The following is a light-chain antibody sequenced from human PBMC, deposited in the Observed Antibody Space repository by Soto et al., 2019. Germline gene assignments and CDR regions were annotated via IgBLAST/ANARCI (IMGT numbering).Light chain of an antibody. V-gene: IGLV1-44*01. CDR3: AAWDATLNGL. CDR2: SNN. CDR1: SSNIGSNT. Sequence: QSVLTQPPSASGTPGQRVTISCSGSSSNIGSNTVNWYQQVPGTAPKLLIYSNNQRPSGVPDRFSGSKSGTSASLAISGLQSEDEAEYYCAAWDATLNGLFGGGTKLTVL. J-gene: IGLJ2*01.